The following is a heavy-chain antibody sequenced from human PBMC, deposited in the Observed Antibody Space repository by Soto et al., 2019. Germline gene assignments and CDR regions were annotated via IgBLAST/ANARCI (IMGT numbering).Heavy chain of an antibody. Sequence: EVQLVESGGGLVQPGGSLRLSCAASGFTFSSYWMSWVRQAPGKGLELVANIKQDGSEKYSVDSVNVRFTISRDNAKKSRYLQMTGRRAEDRAVYYCVRGISARVGYCYYDMDVWGKGTTLTVSS. V-gene: IGHV3-7*01. CDR2: IKQDGSEK. D-gene: IGHD6-6*01. CDR3: VRGISARVGYCYYDMDV. CDR1: GFTFSSYW. J-gene: IGHJ6*03.